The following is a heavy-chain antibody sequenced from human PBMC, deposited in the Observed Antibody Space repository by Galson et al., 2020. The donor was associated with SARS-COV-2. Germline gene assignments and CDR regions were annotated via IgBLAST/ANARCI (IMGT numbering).Heavy chain of an antibody. Sequence: ASETLYLPCSIPGGPISSFYWTWIRQTPGETLEWIGSFYTSENTQSSPSLHSPVTMSVDTFHNQFSLRLPSVTAADTATYYCARLAPDSMDVLRWWYVTDFESHGMDVWGRGTTVTVSS. J-gene: IGHJ6*02. CDR1: GGPISSFY. CDR2: FYTSENT. V-gene: IGHV4-4*08. CDR3: ARLAPDSMDVLRWWYVTDFESHGMDV. D-gene: IGHD2-15*01.